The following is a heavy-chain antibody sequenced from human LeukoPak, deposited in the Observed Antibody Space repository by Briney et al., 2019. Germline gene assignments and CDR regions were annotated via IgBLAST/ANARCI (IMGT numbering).Heavy chain of an antibody. CDR2: IYYSGST. J-gene: IGHJ4*02. CDR1: GGSISPYY. CDR3: ARGFYDSSGYYPFDY. D-gene: IGHD3-22*01. Sequence: SETLSLTCTVSGGSISPYYWSWIRQPPGKGLEWIGYIYYSGSTYYNPSLKSRVTISVDTSKNQFSLKLSSVTAADMAVYYCARGFYDSSGYYPFDYWGQGTLVTVSS. V-gene: IGHV4-30-4*01.